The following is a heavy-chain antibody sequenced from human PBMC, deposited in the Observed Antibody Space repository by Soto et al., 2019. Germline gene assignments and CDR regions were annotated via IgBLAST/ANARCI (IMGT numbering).Heavy chain of an antibody. Sequence: EVQLVESGGGLVQPGGSLRLSCAASGFTFSSYEMNWVRQAPGKGLEWVSYIRSSGTTIYYADSVKGRFTISRDNAQNSLYRKINSLRADDTAVYYCARGCSSTSCYLGNWFDPWGQGTLVTVSS. CDR2: IRSSGTTI. CDR1: GFTFSSYE. CDR3: ARGCSSTSCYLGNWFDP. J-gene: IGHJ5*02. V-gene: IGHV3-48*03. D-gene: IGHD2-2*01.